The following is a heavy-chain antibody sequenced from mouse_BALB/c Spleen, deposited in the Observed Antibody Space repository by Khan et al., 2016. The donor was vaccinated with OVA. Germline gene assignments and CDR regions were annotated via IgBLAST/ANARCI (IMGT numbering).Heavy chain of an antibody. V-gene: IGHV2-6-7*01. Sequence: QVQLKESGPGLVAPSQSLSITCTVSGFTLNGYGVNWVRQTPGKGLEWMGMIWGDGSTDYNEDLKSRLSISKDNAKSKVFVKMNRLQTDDTARYYCARELRRGGFAYWGQGTLVTVSA. D-gene: IGHD1-2*01. J-gene: IGHJ3*01. CDR3: ARELRRGGFAY. CDR1: GFTLNGYG. CDR2: IWGDGST.